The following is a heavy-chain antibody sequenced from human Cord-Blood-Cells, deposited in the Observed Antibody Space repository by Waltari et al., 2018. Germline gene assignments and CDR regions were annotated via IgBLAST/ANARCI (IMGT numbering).Heavy chain of an antibody. CDR1: GGSISSSSYY. CDR3: AIYDSSGYYFDY. V-gene: IGHV4-39*01. Sequence: QLQLQELGPGLVKPSETLSLTCTVSGGSISSSSYYWGWIRQPPGKGREWIGSIYYSGSTYYNPSLKSRVTISVDTSKNQFSLKLSSVTAADTAVYYCAIYDSSGYYFDYWGQGTLVTVSS. D-gene: IGHD3-22*01. J-gene: IGHJ4*02. CDR2: IYYSGST.